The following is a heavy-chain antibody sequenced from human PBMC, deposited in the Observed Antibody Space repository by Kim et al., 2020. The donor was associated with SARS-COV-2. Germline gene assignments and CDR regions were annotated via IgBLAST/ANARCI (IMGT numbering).Heavy chain of an antibody. CDR1: GFTFSSYD. Sequence: GGSLRLSCAASGFTFSSYDMHWVRQATGKGLEWVSAIGTAGDTYYPGSVKGRFTISRENAKNSLYLQMNSLRAGDTAVYYCARAMGDSGLFDYWGQGTLVTVSS. V-gene: IGHV3-13*01. CDR3: ARAMGDSGLFDY. D-gene: IGHD1-26*01. J-gene: IGHJ4*02. CDR2: IGTAGDT.